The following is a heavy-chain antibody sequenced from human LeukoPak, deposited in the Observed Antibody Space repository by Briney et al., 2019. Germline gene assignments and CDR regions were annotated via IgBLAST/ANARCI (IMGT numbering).Heavy chain of an antibody. CDR1: GGSISSYY. CDR2: IYYSGST. Sequence: SETLSLTCTVSGGSISSYYWSWIRQPPGKGLEWIGYIYYSGSTNYNPSLKSRVTISVDTSKNQFSLKLSSVTAADTAVYYCAREAGEYYYDSSGYFDYWGQGTLVTVSS. J-gene: IGHJ4*02. CDR3: AREAGEYYYDSSGYFDY. V-gene: IGHV4-59*01. D-gene: IGHD3-22*01.